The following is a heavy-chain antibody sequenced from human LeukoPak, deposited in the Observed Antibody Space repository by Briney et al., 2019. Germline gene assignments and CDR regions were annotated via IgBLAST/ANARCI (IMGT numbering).Heavy chain of an antibody. CDR3: ARGRGWVDH. V-gene: IGHV3-7*01. CDR1: GFTFTAYA. Sequence: GGSLRLSCAASGFTFTAYAMSWFRQTPEKGLEWVANIHDDGIVTHYVDSVKGRFTISRDNARNSVNLQLNSLRVEDAALYYCARGRGWVDHWGQGTLVTVSS. D-gene: IGHD3-16*01. CDR2: IHDDGIVT. J-gene: IGHJ4*02.